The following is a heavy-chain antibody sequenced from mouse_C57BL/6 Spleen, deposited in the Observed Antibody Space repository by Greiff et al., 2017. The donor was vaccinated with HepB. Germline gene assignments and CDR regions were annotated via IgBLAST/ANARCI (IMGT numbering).Heavy chain of an antibody. CDR2: ISSGSSTI. V-gene: IGHV5-17*01. CDR1: GFTFSDYG. Sequence: EVQGVESGGGLVKPGGSLKLSCAASGFTFSDYGMHWVRQAPEKGLEWVAYISSGSSTIYYADTVKGRFTISRDNAKNTLFLQVTSLRSEDTAMYYCARASFAYWGQVTLVTVSA. J-gene: IGHJ3*01. CDR3: ARASFAY.